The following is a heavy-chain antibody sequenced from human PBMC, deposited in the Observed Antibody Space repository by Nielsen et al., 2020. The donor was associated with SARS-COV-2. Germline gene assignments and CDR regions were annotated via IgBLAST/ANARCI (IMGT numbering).Heavy chain of an antibody. D-gene: IGHD3/OR15-3a*01. J-gene: IGHJ6*02. CDR1: GYSFTDYY. CDR2: INPYSGGT. Sequence: ASVKVSCKASGYSFTDYYIHWVRRAPGQGLEWMGRINPYSGGTNYAQKFQGTVTMTRDASISTVYMELTSDDTAVYYCARARATIFGLVMSYGMDVWGQGTTVAVSS. V-gene: IGHV1-2*06. CDR3: ARARATIFGLVMSYGMDV.